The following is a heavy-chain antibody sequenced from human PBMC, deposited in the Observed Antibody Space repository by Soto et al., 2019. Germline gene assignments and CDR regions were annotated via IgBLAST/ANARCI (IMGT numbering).Heavy chain of an antibody. CDR1: GVSISTGGYY. CDR3: ARYVSSLVLGPENYYGLDV. J-gene: IGHJ6*02. Sequence: SLTCNVSGVSISTGGYYWSWIRQHPGLGLEWIGYIYHSGATDHNPSLKSRVTISVDTSKNQFSLRLTSVTAADTAVYYCARYVSSLVLGPENYYGLDVWGRGTTVTVSS. CDR2: IYHSGAT. V-gene: IGHV4-31*03. D-gene: IGHD7-27*01.